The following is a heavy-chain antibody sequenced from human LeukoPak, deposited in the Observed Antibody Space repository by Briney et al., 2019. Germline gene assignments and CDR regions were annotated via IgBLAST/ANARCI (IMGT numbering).Heavy chain of an antibody. J-gene: IGHJ4*02. CDR3: ARGSLAAAGFQAFGD. V-gene: IGHV4-34*01. Sequence: SETLSLTCAVYGGSFSGYYWSWIRQPPGKGLEWSGEINYSGSTNYNPSLKSRVTISVDTSKNQFSLKLSSVTAADTAVYSCARGSLAAAGFQAFGDWGQGTLVTVSS. D-gene: IGHD6-13*01. CDR2: INYSGST. CDR1: GGSFSGYY.